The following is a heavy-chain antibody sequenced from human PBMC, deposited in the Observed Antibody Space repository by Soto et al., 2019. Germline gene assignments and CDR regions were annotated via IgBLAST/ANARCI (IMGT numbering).Heavy chain of an antibody. CDR2: ISWNSGSI. J-gene: IGHJ4*02. D-gene: IGHD3-22*01. CDR3: AKDVNYYDSSGYFDY. CDR1: GFTFDDYA. Sequence: EVQLVESGGGLVQPGRSLRLSCAASGFTFDDYAMHWVRQAPGKGLERVSGISWNSGSIGYADSVKGRFTISRDNAKNSLYLQMNSLRAEDTALYYCAKDVNYYDSSGYFDYWGQGTLVTVSS. V-gene: IGHV3-9*01.